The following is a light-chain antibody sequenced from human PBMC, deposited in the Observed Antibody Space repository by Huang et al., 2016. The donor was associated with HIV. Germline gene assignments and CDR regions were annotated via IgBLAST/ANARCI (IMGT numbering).Light chain of an antibody. CDR1: QSVLYSSNNKNY. J-gene: IGKJ4*01. CDR2: WAS. CDR3: QQYYSTPLT. Sequence: DIVMTQSPDSLAVSLGERATINCKSSQSVLYSSNNKNYLAWYQQKPGQPPNLLIYWASTRESGVPDRFSGSGSGTDFTLTISNLQAEDVAVYYCQQYYSTPLTFGGGTKVELK. V-gene: IGKV4-1*01.